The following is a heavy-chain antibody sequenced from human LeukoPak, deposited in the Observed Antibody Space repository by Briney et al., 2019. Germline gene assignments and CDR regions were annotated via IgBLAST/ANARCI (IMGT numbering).Heavy chain of an antibody. J-gene: IGHJ4*02. CDR3: ARHGYYYGSGSYRFDY. D-gene: IGHD3-10*01. Sequence: SETLSLTCAVYGGSFSGYYWSWIRQPAGKGLEWIGRIYTSGSTNYNPSLKSRVTMSVDTSKNQFSLKLSSVTAADTAVYYCARHGYYYGSGSYRFDYWGQGTLVTVSS. CDR1: GGSFSGYY. CDR2: IYTSGST. V-gene: IGHV4-59*10.